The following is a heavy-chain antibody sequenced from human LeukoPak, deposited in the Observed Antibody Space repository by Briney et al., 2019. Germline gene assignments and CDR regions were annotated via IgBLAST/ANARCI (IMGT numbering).Heavy chain of an antibody. J-gene: IGHJ2*01. Sequence: ASVPVSCMASVYGFTGYHMHWVRQAPGQGLEWMGWINPNTGATNNAQEFHDRLTITRDTSISTAYIAASGLRSGGPAVYYCARDMDWRASIWYFDLWGRGTLVTVSS. CDR3: ARDMDWRASIWYFDL. CDR2: INPNTGAT. D-gene: IGHD2-2*03. V-gene: IGHV1-2*02. CDR1: VYGFTGYH.